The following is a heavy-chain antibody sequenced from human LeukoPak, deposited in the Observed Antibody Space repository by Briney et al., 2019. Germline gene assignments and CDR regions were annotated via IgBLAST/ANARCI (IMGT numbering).Heavy chain of an antibody. J-gene: IGHJ4*02. CDR3: ARGGGPIHLWPPKPIDH. V-gene: IGHV3-11*04. Sequence: GGSLRLSCAASGFTFSDYYMSWISQAPGKGLEWVSYISSSGTTIYYADSVEGRFTISRDNAKNSLYLQLNSLTADDTAVYYCARGGGPIHLWPPKPIDHWGQGTLVAVSS. D-gene: IGHD5-18*01. CDR2: ISSSGTTI. CDR1: GFTFSDYY.